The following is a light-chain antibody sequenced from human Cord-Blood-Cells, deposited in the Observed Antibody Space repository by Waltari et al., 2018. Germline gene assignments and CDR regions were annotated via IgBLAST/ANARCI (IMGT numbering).Light chain of an antibody. Sequence: QSALTQPASVSGSPGQSITLSCTGTSRDVGSYNLFSWYQQHPGKAPKLMIYEGSKRPSGVSNRFSGSKSGNTASLTISGLQAEDEADYYCCSYAGSSTSVFGGGTKLTVL. CDR3: CSYAGSSTSV. V-gene: IGLV2-23*01. CDR2: EGS. J-gene: IGLJ2*01. CDR1: SRDVGSYNL.